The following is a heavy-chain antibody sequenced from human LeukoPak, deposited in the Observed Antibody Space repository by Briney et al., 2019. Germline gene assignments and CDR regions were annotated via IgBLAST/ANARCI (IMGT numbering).Heavy chain of an antibody. J-gene: IGHJ6*03. CDR2: INSDGSST. V-gene: IGHV3-74*01. CDR1: GFTFSSYW. Sequence: GGSLRLSCAASGFTFSSYWMHWVRQAPGKGLVWVSRINSDGSSTSYADSVKGRFTISRDNAKNTLYLQMNSLRAEDTAVYYCARENEVVVVAATVYYYYYYMDAWGKGTTVTVSS. CDR3: ARENEVVVVAATVYYYYYYMDA. D-gene: IGHD2-15*01.